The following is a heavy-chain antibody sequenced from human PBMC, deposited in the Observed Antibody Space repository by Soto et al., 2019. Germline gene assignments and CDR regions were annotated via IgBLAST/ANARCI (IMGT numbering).Heavy chain of an antibody. D-gene: IGHD5-12*01. J-gene: IGHJ6*02. Sequence: PGGSLRLSCAASGFTFSNYAMSWVRQAPGKGLEWVSSIGESGATTYYADSVKGRFTIARDNYKNTLFLQMNSLRAEDTAVYYCAKDLGATGGYSYYNNVMDVWGQGPTVTVSS. CDR1: GFTFSNYA. CDR3: AKDLGATGGYSYYNNVMDV. V-gene: IGHV3-23*01. CDR2: IGESGATT.